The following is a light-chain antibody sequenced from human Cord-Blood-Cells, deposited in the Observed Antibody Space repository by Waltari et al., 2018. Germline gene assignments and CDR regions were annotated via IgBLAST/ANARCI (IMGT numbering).Light chain of an antibody. CDR1: QSISSG. J-gene: IGKJ2*01. CDR3: QQYNSYT. Sequence: DIQMTQSPSTLSASVGDRVTITCRASQSISSGLAWYQQKPGKAPKLLIHKASSLESGVPSRFSGSGSGTEFTLTISSLQPDDFATYYCQQYNSYTFGQGTKLEIK. CDR2: KAS. V-gene: IGKV1-5*03.